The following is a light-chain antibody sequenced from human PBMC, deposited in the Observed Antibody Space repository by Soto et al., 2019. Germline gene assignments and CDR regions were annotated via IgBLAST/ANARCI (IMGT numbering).Light chain of an antibody. CDR1: PSIGSY. CDR3: QQNYDVPYT. Sequence: QLTQSPSLLSASVGDRVTITCRASPSIGSYLNWYQHKPGEAPKLLIFAADTLKSGVPSRFSGSGFNKEFTLTVTSLQPEDFATYYCQQNYDVPYTFGQGTREEIK. CDR2: AAD. J-gene: IGKJ2*01. V-gene: IGKV1-39*01.